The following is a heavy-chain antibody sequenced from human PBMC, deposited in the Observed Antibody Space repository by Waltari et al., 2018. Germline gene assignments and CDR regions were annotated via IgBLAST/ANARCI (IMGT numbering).Heavy chain of an antibody. V-gene: IGHV1-18*01. J-gene: IGHJ1*01. Sequence: QVHLVQSGAEVKKPGASVKVSCKASGYSFSSYSLNWVRQVPGQGLEWMGWIRTYNGETNYAQKFQGRFTMTTDTSTSTAYMELRSLTSDDTAVYYCARDPGVLYFQHWGQGTLVTVSS. CDR3: ARDPGVLYFQH. CDR1: GYSFSSYS. D-gene: IGHD2-8*01. CDR2: IRTYNGET.